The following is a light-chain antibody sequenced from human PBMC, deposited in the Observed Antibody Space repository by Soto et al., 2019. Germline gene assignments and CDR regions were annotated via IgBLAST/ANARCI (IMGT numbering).Light chain of an antibody. CDR2: EVS. CDR1: SSDVGNYKY. V-gene: IGLV2-14*01. J-gene: IGLJ1*01. CDR3: FSYTSSGTYV. Sequence: QDVLTEPASVSGYTGQSITISCTGTSSDVGNYKYVSWYQQHPGKAPKLMIYEVSNRPSGVSNRFSGSKSGNTASLTISGLQAEDETDYYCFSYTSSGTYVFGTGTKVTVL.